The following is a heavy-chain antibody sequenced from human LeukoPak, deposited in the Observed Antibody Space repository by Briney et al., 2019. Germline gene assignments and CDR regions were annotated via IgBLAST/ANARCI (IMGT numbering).Heavy chain of an antibody. CDR2: IYYSGST. CDR1: GGSVSXGXXY. CDR3: ARGVLGYG. Sequence: LTCXXXGGSVSXGXXYWSWLRQPXGKGLEWXGYIYYSGSTNHNPSLKSRVTISVDTSKNQFSLKLKSVTAADTAVYCCARGVLGYG. V-gene: IGHV4-61*01. J-gene: IGHJ6*01.